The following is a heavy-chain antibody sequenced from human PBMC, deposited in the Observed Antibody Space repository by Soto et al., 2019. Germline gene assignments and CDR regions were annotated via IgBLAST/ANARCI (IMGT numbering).Heavy chain of an antibody. J-gene: IGHJ5*02. CDR3: ARQRVIPGTPTNWFDP. Sequence: QVQVQESGPGLVKPSDTLSLTCTVSVGSVSSRRYFWGWIRQPPGKGLEWIGTIYYNGSTYYSPSLKSRLILAVDTSKNQFSLKLTSVTVSDTALYYCARQRVIPGTPTNWFDPWGQGTLVTVSS. D-gene: IGHD2-15*01. CDR2: IYYNGST. CDR1: VGSVSSRRYF. V-gene: IGHV4-39*01.